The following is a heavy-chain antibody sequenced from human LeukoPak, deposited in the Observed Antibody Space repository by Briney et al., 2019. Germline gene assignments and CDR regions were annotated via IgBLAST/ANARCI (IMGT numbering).Heavy chain of an antibody. CDR1: GGSISSSSYY. J-gene: IGHJ4*02. CDR2: IYYSGST. Sequence: SETLSLTCSVSGGSISSSSYYWGWIRQPPGKGLEWIGSIYYSGSTYYNPSLKSRVTISVDTSKNQFSLKLSSVTAADTAVYYCARTLNYYHDSSGYYYFDYWGQGTLVTVSS. D-gene: IGHD3-22*01. CDR3: ARTLNYYHDSSGYYYFDY. V-gene: IGHV4-39*01.